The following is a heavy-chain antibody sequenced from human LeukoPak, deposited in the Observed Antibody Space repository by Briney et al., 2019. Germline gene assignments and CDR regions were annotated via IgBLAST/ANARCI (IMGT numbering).Heavy chain of an antibody. J-gene: IGHJ4*02. V-gene: IGHV1-2*02. CDR2: INPNSGGT. CDR1: GYTFTGYY. CDR3: ARVYSWGSFPFYRY. Sequence: EASVKVSCKASGYTFTGYYMHWVRQAPGQGLEWMGWINPNSGGTNYAQKFQGRVTMTRDTSISTAYMELSRLRSDDTAVYYCARVYSWGSFPFYRYWGQGTLVTVSS. D-gene: IGHD2/OR15-2a*01.